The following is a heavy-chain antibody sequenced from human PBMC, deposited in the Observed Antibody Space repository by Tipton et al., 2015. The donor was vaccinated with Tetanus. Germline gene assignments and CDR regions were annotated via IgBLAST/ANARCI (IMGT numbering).Heavy chain of an antibody. D-gene: IGHD1-26*01. J-gene: IGHJ4*02. Sequence: TLSLTCTVSGGSISSGGYYWSWIRQHPGKGLEWIGDIYNSGSTYYNPSLKSRVTISVDTSRNQFSLKLNSVTAADTAVYFCARDQAGGARGWNSFDSWGQGPQVTVSS. CDR1: GGSISSGGYY. CDR3: ARDQAGGARGWNSFDS. CDR2: IYNSGST. V-gene: IGHV4-31*03.